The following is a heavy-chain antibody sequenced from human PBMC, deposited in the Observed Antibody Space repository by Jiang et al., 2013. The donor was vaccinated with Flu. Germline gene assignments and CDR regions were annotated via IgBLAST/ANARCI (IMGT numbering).Heavy chain of an antibody. V-gene: IGHV1-2*02. CDR1: GYTFTGYY. CDR2: INPNSGGT. D-gene: IGHD3-9*01. CDR3: ASVGPLNYDILTGYSNSGYFDL. J-gene: IGHJ2*01. Sequence: QLVESGAEVKKPGASVKVSCKASGYTFTGYYMHWVRQAPGQGLEWMGWINPNSGGTNYAQKFQGRVTMTRDTSISTAYMELSRLRSDDTAVYYCASVGPLNYDILTGYSNSGYFDLWGRGTLVTVSS.